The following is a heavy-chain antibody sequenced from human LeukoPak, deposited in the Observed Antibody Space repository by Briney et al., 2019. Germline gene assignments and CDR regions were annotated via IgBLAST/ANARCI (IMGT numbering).Heavy chain of an antibody. CDR1: GYTFTGYY. V-gene: IGHV1-2*02. CDR3: ARDYYDGWFDP. D-gene: IGHD3-22*01. J-gene: IGHJ5*02. CDR2: INPNSGGT. Sequence: VASVKVSCKTSGYTFTGYYIHWVRQAPGQGLEWMGWINPNSGGTNYAQKFQGRVTMTRDTSISTAYMELSRLRSDDTAVYYCARDYYDGWFDPWGQGTLVTVSS.